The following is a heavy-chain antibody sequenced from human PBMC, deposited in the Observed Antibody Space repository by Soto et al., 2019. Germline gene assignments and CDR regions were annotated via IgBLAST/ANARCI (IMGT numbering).Heavy chain of an antibody. Sequence: SETLSLTGTVSGGSISSSSYYWGWIRQPPGKGLEWIGSIYYSGSTYYNPSLKGRVTISVDTSKNQFSLKLSSVTAADTAVYYCARQALPSIAARPFGYWFDPWGQGTLVTVSS. CDR3: ARQALPSIAARPFGYWFDP. V-gene: IGHV4-39*01. CDR1: GGSISSSSYY. D-gene: IGHD6-6*01. J-gene: IGHJ5*02. CDR2: IYYSGST.